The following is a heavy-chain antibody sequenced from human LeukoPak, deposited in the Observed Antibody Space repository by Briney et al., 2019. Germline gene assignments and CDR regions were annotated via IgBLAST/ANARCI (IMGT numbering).Heavy chain of an antibody. CDR1: GFTFSSYW. CDR3: ARDYDYVWGTYRYYYFDY. D-gene: IGHD3-16*02. CDR2: VKQDGGER. J-gene: IGHJ4*02. Sequence: GGSLRLSCVASGFTFSSYWMSWVRQAPGKGLEWVADVKQDGGERYYVDSVKGRFTISRDNAKNSLYLQMNSLRAEDTAVYYCARDYDYVWGTYRYYYFDYWGQGTLVTVPS. V-gene: IGHV3-7*04.